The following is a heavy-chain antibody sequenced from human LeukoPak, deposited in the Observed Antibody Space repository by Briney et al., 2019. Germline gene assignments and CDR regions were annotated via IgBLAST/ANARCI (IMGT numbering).Heavy chain of an antibody. CDR3: ARDLDYYDSSGQRAYFDY. Sequence: GGSLRLSCAASGFTVSSNYMSWVRQAPGKGLEWVSVIYSGGSTYYADSVKGRFTISRDNSKNTLYLQMNSLRAEDTAVYYCARDLDYYDSSGQRAYFDYWGQGTLVTVSS. J-gene: IGHJ4*02. CDR1: GFTVSSNY. D-gene: IGHD3-22*01. V-gene: IGHV3-66*01. CDR2: IYSGGST.